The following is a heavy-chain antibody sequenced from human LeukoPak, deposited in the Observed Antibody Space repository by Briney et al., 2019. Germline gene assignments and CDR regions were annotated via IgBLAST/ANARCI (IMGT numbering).Heavy chain of an antibody. D-gene: IGHD3-22*01. J-gene: IGHJ4*02. CDR2: IWYDGSNK. V-gene: IGHV3-33*08. CDR1: GFTFSGSA. Sequence: PGGSLKLSCAASGFTFSGSAMHWVRQAPGKGLEWVAVIWYDGSNKYYADSVKGRFTISRDNSKNTLYLQMNSLRAEDTAVYYCARDLSPRITMTRTDYWGQGTLVTVSS. CDR3: ARDLSPRITMTRTDY.